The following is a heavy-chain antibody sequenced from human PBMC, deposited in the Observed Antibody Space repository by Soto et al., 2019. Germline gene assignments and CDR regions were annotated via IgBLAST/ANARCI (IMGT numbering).Heavy chain of an antibody. Sequence: PSETLSLTGSISGAAISSYYLTWRLHPPGGGLEWIGYMHHTQGTNDNPSLRGRVHMSIDTSMNQFSLRLTSVTAADTAVYYCARVPFVGYFDWLDPWGHGTLVTVSS. V-gene: IGHV4-59*01. CDR3: ARVPFVGYFDWLDP. CDR1: GAAISSYY. D-gene: IGHD3-9*01. CDR2: MHHTQGT. J-gene: IGHJ5*02.